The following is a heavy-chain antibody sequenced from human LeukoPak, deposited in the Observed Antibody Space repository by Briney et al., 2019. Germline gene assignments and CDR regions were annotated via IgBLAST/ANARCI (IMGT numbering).Heavy chain of an antibody. J-gene: IGHJ4*02. D-gene: IGHD5-18*01. V-gene: IGHV3-48*04. CDR1: GFTFSSYS. CDR2: ISSSSSTI. CDR3: ARGTLSGGYSYGPQLDY. Sequence: GGSLRLSCAASGFTFSSYSMNWVRQAPGKGLEWVSYISSSSSTIYYADSVKGRFTNSRDNAKNSLYLQMNSLRAEDTAVYYCARGTLSGGYSYGPQLDYWGQGTLVTVSS.